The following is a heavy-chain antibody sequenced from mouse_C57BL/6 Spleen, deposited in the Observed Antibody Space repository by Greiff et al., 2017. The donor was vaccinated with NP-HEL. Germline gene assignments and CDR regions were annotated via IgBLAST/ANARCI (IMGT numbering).Heavy chain of an antibody. CDR2: ISDGGSYT. Sequence: EVQLVESGGGLVKPGGSLKLSCAASGFTFSSYAMSWVRQTPEKRLEWVATISDGGSYTYYPDNVKGRFTISRDNAKTTLYLQMSHLKSEDTAMYYCARDRRDYGSSDCDDWGQGTTLTVSS. V-gene: IGHV5-4*01. J-gene: IGHJ2*01. D-gene: IGHD1-1*01. CDR3: ARDRRDYGSSDCDD. CDR1: GFTFSSYA.